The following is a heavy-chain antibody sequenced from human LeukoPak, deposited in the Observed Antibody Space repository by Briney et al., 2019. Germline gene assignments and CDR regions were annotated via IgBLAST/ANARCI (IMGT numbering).Heavy chain of an antibody. D-gene: IGHD5-24*01. Sequence: ASVKVSCKASGYTFTGYYMHWVRQAPGQGLEWMGWINPNSGGTNYAQKFQGRVTMTRDTSISTAYMELSSLRSEDTAVYYCARDPRDGYNDLDYWGQGTLVTVSS. V-gene: IGHV1-2*02. CDR2: INPNSGGT. J-gene: IGHJ4*02. CDR3: ARDPRDGYNDLDY. CDR1: GYTFTGYY.